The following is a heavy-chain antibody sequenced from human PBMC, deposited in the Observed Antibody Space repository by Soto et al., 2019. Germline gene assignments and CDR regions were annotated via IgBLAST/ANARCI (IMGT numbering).Heavy chain of an antibody. CDR1: GGSISSGGYY. D-gene: IGHD2-2*02. V-gene: IGHV4-31*03. CDR3: ARDYLSMEQLLYDY. J-gene: IGHJ4*02. Sequence: SETLSLTCTVSGGSISSGGYYWSWIRQHPGKGLEWIGYIYCSGSTYYNPSLKSRVTISVDTSKNQFSLKLSSVTAADTAVYYCARDYLSMEQLLYDYWGQGTLVTVSS. CDR2: IYCSGST.